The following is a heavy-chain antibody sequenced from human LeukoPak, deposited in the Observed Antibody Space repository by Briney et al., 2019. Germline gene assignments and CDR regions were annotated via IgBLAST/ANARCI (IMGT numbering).Heavy chain of an antibody. CDR3: AKDRFGHTDQRPLAVDS. CDR2: IGGSGIRT. Sequence: GGSLRLSCEVSGFRFSSHAMTWVRQAPGKGLEWVSGIGGSGIRTYYADSVRGRFTISRDNSKNTLTLQLSSLRVEDTALYYCAKDRFGHTDQRPLAVDSWGQGTLVIVSS. J-gene: IGHJ4*02. CDR1: GFRFSSHA. D-gene: IGHD3-10*01. V-gene: IGHV3-23*01.